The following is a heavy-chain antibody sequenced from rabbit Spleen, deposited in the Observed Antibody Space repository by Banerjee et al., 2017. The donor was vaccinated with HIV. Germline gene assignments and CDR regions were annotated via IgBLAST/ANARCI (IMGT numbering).Heavy chain of an antibody. Sequence: QDHLVESGGGLVQPGGSLKLSCKASAFTFSSGGDSWVRQDPGKGLEWIGYIDPVFGTTSYASWVNGRSTTSSHNGQNTLYLQLNSLTAADTATYFCVRDSWYFKLWGPGTLVTVS. V-gene: IGHV1S47*01. J-gene: IGHJ4*01. D-gene: IGHD4-2*01. CDR2: IDPVFGTT. CDR1: AFTFSSGG. CDR3: VRDSWYFKL.